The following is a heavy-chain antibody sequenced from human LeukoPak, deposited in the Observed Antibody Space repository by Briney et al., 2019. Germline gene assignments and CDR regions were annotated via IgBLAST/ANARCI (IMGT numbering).Heavy chain of an antibody. CDR2: INHSGST. Sequence: NPSETLSLTCAVYGGSFSGYYWSWIRQPPGKGLEWIGEINHSGSTNYNPSLKSRVTISVDTSKNQFSLKLSSVTAADTAVYYCARGQENCGGDCGVAYWGQGTLVTVSS. J-gene: IGHJ4*02. V-gene: IGHV4-34*01. D-gene: IGHD2-21*02. CDR1: GGSFSGYY. CDR3: ARGQENCGGDCGVAY.